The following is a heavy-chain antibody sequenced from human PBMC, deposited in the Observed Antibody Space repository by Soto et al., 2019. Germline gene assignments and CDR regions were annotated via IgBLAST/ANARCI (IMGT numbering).Heavy chain of an antibody. Sequence: SETLSLTCTVSGGSISSGDYYWSWIRQPPGKGLEWIGYIYYSGSTYYNPSLKSRVTISVDTSKNQFSLKLSSVTAADTAVYYCARDKRKYEILTGTYYYYGMDVWGQGTTVTVSS. J-gene: IGHJ6*02. CDR3: ARDKRKYEILTGTYYYYGMDV. V-gene: IGHV4-30-4*01. CDR2: IYYSGST. CDR1: GGSISSGDYY. D-gene: IGHD3-9*01.